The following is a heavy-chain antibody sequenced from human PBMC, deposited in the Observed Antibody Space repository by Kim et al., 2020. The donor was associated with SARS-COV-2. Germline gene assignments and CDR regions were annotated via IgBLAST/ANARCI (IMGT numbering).Heavy chain of an antibody. Sequence: GGSLRLSCAASGFTVTTYWMHWVRQAPGKGLEWVSRIKSEGTGISYADSVKGRFTISRDNANNTLYLQMDNLRDDDTAVYYCASVTVLYGLDVWGQGTRDPVSS. CDR3: ASVTVLYGLDV. V-gene: IGHV3-74*01. J-gene: IGHJ6*02. CDR1: GFTVTTYW. CDR2: IKSEGTGI. D-gene: IGHD4-4*01.